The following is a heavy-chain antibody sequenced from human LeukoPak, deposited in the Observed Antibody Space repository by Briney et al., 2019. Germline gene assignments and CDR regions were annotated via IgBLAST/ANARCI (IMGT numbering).Heavy chain of an antibody. CDR2: ISSSGSTI. CDR1: GFTFSDYY. D-gene: IGHD3-3*01. J-gene: IGHJ4*02. V-gene: IGHV3-11*04. Sequence: GGSLRLSCAASGFTFSDYYMSWIRQAPGKGLEWVSYISSSGSTIYYADSVKGRFTISRDNAKNSLYLQMNSLRAEDTAVYYCASRYYDFWSGYYWLDYWGQGTLVTVSS. CDR3: ASRYYDFWSGYYWLDY.